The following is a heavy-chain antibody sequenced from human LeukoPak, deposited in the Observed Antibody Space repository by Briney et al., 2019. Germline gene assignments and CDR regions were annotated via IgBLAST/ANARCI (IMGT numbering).Heavy chain of an antibody. Sequence: PSETLSLTCTVSGGSISSYYWSWIRRPPGKGLEWIGYIYYSGSTNYNPSLKSRVTISVDTSKNQFSLKLSSVTAADTAVYYCARSHSSSWPFDYWGQGTLVTVSS. CDR1: GGSISSYY. CDR2: IYYSGST. J-gene: IGHJ4*02. CDR3: ARSHSSSWPFDY. V-gene: IGHV4-59*08. D-gene: IGHD6-13*01.